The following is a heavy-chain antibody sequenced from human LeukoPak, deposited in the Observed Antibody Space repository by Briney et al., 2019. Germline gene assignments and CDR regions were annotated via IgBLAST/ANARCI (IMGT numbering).Heavy chain of an antibody. V-gene: IGHV3-53*01. CDR1: GFTVSSNY. Sequence: GGSLRLSCAASGFTVSSNYMSWVRQAPGKGLEWVSVIYSGGSTYYADSVKGRFTISRDNSKNTLYLQMNSLRAEDTAVYYCARDGVRYYDSSGYDAFDIWGQGTMVTVSS. CDR3: ARDGVRYYDSSGYDAFDI. J-gene: IGHJ3*02. D-gene: IGHD3-22*01. CDR2: IYSGGST.